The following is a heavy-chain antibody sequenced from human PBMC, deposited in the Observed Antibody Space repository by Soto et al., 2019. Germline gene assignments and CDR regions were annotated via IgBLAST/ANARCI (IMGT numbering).Heavy chain of an antibody. D-gene: IGHD1-26*01. V-gene: IGHV1-18*01. Sequence: QVQLVQSGAEGKKPGASVKVSCKASGSTFTGYGFSWGRQAPGQGLEWMGWISAYIGNTNYAQKLQGRVTMTTDTSTSTAYMELRSLRSDDTAVYYCARDAAVGLFDYWGQGTLVTVSS. CDR3: ARDAAVGLFDY. CDR1: GSTFTGYG. J-gene: IGHJ4*02. CDR2: ISAYIGNT.